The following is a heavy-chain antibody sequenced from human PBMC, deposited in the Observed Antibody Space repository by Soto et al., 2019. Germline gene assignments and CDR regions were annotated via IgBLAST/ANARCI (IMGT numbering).Heavy chain of an antibody. D-gene: IGHD3-10*01. Sequence: SETLSLTCAVYGGSFSGYYWSWIRQPPGKGLEWIGEINHSGSTNYNPSLKSRVTISVDTSKNQFSLKLSSVTAADTAVYYCARGEIRSFGYWGQGTLVTVSS. CDR1: GGSFSGYY. CDR3: ARGEIRSFGY. J-gene: IGHJ4*02. V-gene: IGHV4-34*01. CDR2: INHSGST.